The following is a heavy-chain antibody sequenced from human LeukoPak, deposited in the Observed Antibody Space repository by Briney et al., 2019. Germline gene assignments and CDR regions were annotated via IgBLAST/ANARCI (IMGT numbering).Heavy chain of an antibody. D-gene: IGHD6-19*01. CDR2: ISGSGGST. Sequence: PGGSLRLSCAASGFTFSSYAMSWVRQAPGKGPEWVSAISGSGGSTYYADSVKGRFTISRDNSKNTLYLQMNSLRAEDTAVYYCAKYKFGYSSGWYTWFDPWGQGTLVTVSS. CDR1: GFTFSSYA. CDR3: AKYKFGYSSGWYTWFDP. V-gene: IGHV3-23*01. J-gene: IGHJ5*02.